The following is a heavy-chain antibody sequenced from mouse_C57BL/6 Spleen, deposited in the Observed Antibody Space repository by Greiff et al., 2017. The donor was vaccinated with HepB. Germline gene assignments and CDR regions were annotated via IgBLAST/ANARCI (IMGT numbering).Heavy chain of an antibody. CDR3: ARGFILNAMDY. D-gene: IGHD1-1*01. CDR1: GYTFTSYW. CDR2: IYPSDSET. Sequence: QVQLKQPGAELVRPGSSVKLSCKASGYTFTSYWMDWVKQRPGQGLEWIGNIYPSDSETHYNQKFKDKATLTVDKSSSTAYMQLSSLTSEDSAVYYCARGFILNAMDYWGQGTSVTVSS. V-gene: IGHV1-61*01. J-gene: IGHJ4*01.